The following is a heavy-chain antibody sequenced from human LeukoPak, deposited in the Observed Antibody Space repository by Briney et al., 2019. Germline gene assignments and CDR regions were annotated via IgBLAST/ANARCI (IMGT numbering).Heavy chain of an antibody. Sequence: SETVSLTCAVYGGSFSGYYWSWIRQPPGKGLEWIGEINHSGSTNYNPSLKSRVTISVDTSKNQFSLKLSSVTAADTAVYYCASRGSYDILTGYFPWGQGTLVTVSS. CDR3: ASRGSYDILTGYFP. CDR2: INHSGST. D-gene: IGHD3-9*01. CDR1: GGSFSGYY. V-gene: IGHV4-34*01. J-gene: IGHJ5*02.